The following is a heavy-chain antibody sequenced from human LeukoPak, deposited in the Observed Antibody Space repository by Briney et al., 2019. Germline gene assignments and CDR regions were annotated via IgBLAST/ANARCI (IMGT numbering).Heavy chain of an antibody. V-gene: IGHV1-8*01. CDR1: GYTFTNYD. J-gene: IGHJ4*02. CDR2: MSPNNGNT. Sequence: ASVKVSCKTSGYTFTNYDINWVRQATGQGLEWMGWMSPNNGNTGYAQKFQGRVTMTRDTSTSTVYMELSSLRSEDTAVYYCARDQTTVTSFDYWGQGTLVTVSS. CDR3: ARDQTTVTSFDY. D-gene: IGHD4-17*01.